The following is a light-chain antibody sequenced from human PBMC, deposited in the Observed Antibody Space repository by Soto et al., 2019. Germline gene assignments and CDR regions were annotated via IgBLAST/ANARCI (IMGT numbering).Light chain of an antibody. CDR1: QSFRGL. V-gene: IGKV3-11*01. J-gene: IGKJ5*01. Sequence: EVVFKQSPVPLSLSPGERATLSCRASQSFRGLLAWYQQKPGQAPRLLIYDAYNRATGIPPRFSGSGSGTDFTLTISSLEPEDSAVYYCQQRHMWPITFGQGTRLEIK. CDR2: DAY. CDR3: QQRHMWPIT.